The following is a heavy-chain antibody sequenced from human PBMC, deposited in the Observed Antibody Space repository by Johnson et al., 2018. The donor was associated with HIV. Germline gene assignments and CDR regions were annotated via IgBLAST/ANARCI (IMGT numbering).Heavy chain of an antibody. V-gene: IGHV3-23*04. CDR2: ISGSGGST. D-gene: IGHD3-22*01. CDR3: ARFYYYYDSRNFYRGYAFDI. CDR1: GFTFSSYA. Sequence: EVHLVESGGGLVQPGGSLRLSCAASGFTFSSYAMSWVRQAPGKGLEWVSAISGSGGSTYYADSVKGRFTISRDNSKNTLYLQMNSLRAEDSALYYCARFYYYYDSRNFYRGYAFDIWGQGTMVTVSS. J-gene: IGHJ3*02.